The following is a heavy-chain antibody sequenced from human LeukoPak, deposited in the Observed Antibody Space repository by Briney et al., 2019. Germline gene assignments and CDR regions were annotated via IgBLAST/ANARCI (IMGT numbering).Heavy chain of an antibody. CDR1: GVSITTYY. Sequence: KASQTLSLTCTVSGVSITTYYWSCIRQPPGKGLEWIGYIYHSGSTNYNPSLKTRVTISVDTSTNQFSLKLSSVTAADTAVYCCARESGDFWSGYSLDYWGQGTLVSVSS. V-gene: IGHV4-59*01. D-gene: IGHD3-3*01. J-gene: IGHJ4*02. CDR3: ARESGDFWSGYSLDY. CDR2: IYHSGST.